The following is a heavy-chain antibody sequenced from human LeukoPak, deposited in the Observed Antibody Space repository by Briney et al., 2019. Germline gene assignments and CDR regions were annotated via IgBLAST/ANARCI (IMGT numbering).Heavy chain of an antibody. V-gene: IGHV3-74*01. J-gene: IGHJ6*03. CDR2: IRGDGSDA. CDR3: ARDPTYCGGDCLGWGYYYYMDV. D-gene: IGHD2-21*02. Sequence: GGSLRLSCAASGFTFSDTWMHWVRQVPGKGLVWVSRIRGDGSDARYAESVKGRFTISRDNAKNTLYLQMNSLRAEDTAVYYCARDPTYCGGDCLGWGYYYYMDVWGKGTTVTVSS. CDR1: GFTFSDTW.